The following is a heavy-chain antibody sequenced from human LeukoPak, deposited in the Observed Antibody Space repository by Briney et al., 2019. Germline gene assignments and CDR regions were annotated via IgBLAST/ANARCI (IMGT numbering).Heavy chain of an antibody. Sequence: ASVKVSCKASGYTFTSYDINWVRQASGQGLEWMGWMNPNSGNTGYAQKFQGRVTMTRNTSISTAYMELSSLRSEDTAVYYCARGRGPYCSSTSCYSKINYYYYYMDVWGKGTTVTVSS. CDR3: ARGRGPYCSSTSCYSKINYYYYYMDV. CDR2: MNPNSGNT. D-gene: IGHD2-2*01. V-gene: IGHV1-8*01. J-gene: IGHJ6*03. CDR1: GYTFTSYD.